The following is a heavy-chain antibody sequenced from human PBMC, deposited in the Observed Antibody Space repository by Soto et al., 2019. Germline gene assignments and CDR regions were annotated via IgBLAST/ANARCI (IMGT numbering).Heavy chain of an antibody. CDR1: GYSFTSYW. J-gene: IGHJ3*02. CDR3: ARRPYDSSGYSALDI. CDR2: IDPSDSYT. Sequence: PGESLKISCKGSGYSFTSYWISWVRQMPGKGLEWMGRIDPSDSYTNYSPSFQGHVTISADKSISTAYLQWSSLKASDTAMYYCARRPYDSSGYSALDISAQGTMVIGSS. D-gene: IGHD3-22*01. V-gene: IGHV5-10-1*01.